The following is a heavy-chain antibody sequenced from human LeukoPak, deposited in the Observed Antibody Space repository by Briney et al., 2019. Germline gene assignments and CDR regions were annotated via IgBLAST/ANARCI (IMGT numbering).Heavy chain of an antibody. CDR2: IIPIFGTA. CDR3: ATVTADETYCSTSCYGYYYMDV. J-gene: IGHJ6*03. V-gene: IGHV1-69*13. D-gene: IGHD2-2*01. Sequence: VASVKVSCKASGGTFSSYAISWVRQAPGQGLEWMGGIIPIFGTANYAQKFQGRVAITADESTSTAYMELSSLRSEDTAVYYCATVTADETYCSTSCYGYYYMDVWGKGTTVTVSS. CDR1: GGTFSSYA.